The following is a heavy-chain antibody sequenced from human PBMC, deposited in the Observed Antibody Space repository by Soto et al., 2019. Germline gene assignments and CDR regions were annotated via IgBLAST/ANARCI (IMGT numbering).Heavy chain of an antibody. CDR1: GYTFTSYG. Sequence: QVQLVQSGAEVKKPGASVKVSCKASGYTFTSYGISWVRQAPGQGLEWMGWISAYNGNTNYAQKLQGRVNMSTDTSTSTAYMDLRSLRSDDTAVYFCARDFYSLTGTPIFDYWGQGTLVTVSS. CDR2: ISAYNGNT. CDR3: ARDFYSLTGTPIFDY. V-gene: IGHV1-18*04. J-gene: IGHJ4*02. D-gene: IGHD1-7*01.